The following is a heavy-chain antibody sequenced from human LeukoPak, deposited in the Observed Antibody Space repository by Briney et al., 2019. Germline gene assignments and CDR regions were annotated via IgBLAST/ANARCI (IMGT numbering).Heavy chain of an antibody. J-gene: IGHJ4*02. D-gene: IGHD1-26*01. CDR2: IIPIFGTA. CDR1: GGTFSSYA. Sequence: SVKVSCKASGGTFSSYAISWVRQAPGQGLEWMGGIIPIFGTANYAQKSQGRVTITADESTSTAYMELSSLRSEDTAVYYCARTGSYSGDYFDYWGQGTLVTVSS. V-gene: IGHV1-69*13. CDR3: ARTGSYSGDYFDY.